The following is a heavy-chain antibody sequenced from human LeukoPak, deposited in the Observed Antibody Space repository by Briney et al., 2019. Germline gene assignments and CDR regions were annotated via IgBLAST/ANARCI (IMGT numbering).Heavy chain of an antibody. J-gene: IGHJ3*02. D-gene: IGHD4-23*01. CDR3: ARHQRGNSDAFDI. CDR1: GGSISSYY. V-gene: IGHV4-59*01. CDR2: IYYSGST. Sequence: PSETLSLTCTVSGGSISSYYWSWIRQPPGKGLEWIGYIYYSGSTKHNPSLKSRVTISVDMSKNQFSLKLSSVTAADTAVYYCARHQRGNSDAFDIWGQGSMVTVSS.